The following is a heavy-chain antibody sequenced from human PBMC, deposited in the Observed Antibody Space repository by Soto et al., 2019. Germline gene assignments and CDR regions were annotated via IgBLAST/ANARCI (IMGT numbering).Heavy chain of an antibody. Sequence: SGPTLVNPTQTLTLTCTFSGFSVSTSGMRVGWIRQPPGKALECLARIDWDDDKFYSTPLKTRITSSKDTSKNKVVLTMANMDTVDTAPYYRARIHGSTWPHFDVWGQGTMVTVSS. CDR3: ARIHGSTWPHFDV. J-gene: IGHJ4*02. CDR2: IDWDDDK. V-gene: IGHV2-70*04. CDR1: GFSVSTSGMR. D-gene: IGHD6-13*01.